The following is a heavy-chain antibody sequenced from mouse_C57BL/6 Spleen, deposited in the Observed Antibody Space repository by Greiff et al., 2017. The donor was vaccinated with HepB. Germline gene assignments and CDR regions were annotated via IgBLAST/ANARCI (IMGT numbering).Heavy chain of an antibody. CDR2: ISDGGSYT. D-gene: IGHD4-1*01. V-gene: IGHV5-4*03. CDR1: GFTFSSYA. Sequence: DVMLVESGGGLVKPGGSLKLSCAASGFTFSSYAMSWVRQTPEKRLEWVATISDGGSYTYYPDNVKGRFTISRDNAKNNLYLQMSHLKSEDTAMYYCARGRGNWGHWYFDVWGTGTTVTVSS. J-gene: IGHJ1*03. CDR3: ARGRGNWGHWYFDV.